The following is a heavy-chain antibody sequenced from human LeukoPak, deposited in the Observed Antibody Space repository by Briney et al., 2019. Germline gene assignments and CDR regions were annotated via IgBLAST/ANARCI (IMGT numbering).Heavy chain of an antibody. J-gene: IGHJ6*02. CDR2: ISNSGGGT. D-gene: IGHD3-3*01. CDR1: GFTFSSFA. Sequence: TGGSLRLSCAASGFTFSSFAMSWVRQAPGKGLEWVSGISNSGGGTYYADSVKGRFTISRDNSKNRLYLQMNSLRADDTAVYYCAKAISPRLDYYYGMDVWGQGTTVTVSS. V-gene: IGHV3-23*01. CDR3: AKAISPRLDYYYGMDV.